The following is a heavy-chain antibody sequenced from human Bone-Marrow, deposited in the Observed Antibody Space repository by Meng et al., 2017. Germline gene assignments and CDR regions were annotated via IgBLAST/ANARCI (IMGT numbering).Heavy chain of an antibody. V-gene: IGHV1-3*01. D-gene: IGHD3-16*01. CDR1: GYTFTSYA. CDR3: ARSIIRSVFGGGYYYYGMDV. Sequence: ASVKVSCKASGYTFTSYAMHWVRQAPGQRLEWMGWINAGNGNTKYSQKFQGRVTITRDTSASTAYMGLSSLRSEDTAVYYCARSIIRSVFGGGYYYYGMDVWGQGTTVTVSS. J-gene: IGHJ6*02. CDR2: INAGNGNT.